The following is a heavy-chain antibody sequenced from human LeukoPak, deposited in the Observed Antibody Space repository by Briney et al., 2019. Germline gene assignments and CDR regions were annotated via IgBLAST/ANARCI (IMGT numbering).Heavy chain of an antibody. D-gene: IGHD3-3*01. V-gene: IGHV4-61*02. Sequence: SQTLSLTCTVSGGSISSGSYYWSWIRQPAGKGLEWIGRIYTSGSTNYNPSLKSRVTISVDTSKNQFSLKLSSVTAADTAVYYCARALRDFWSGFNNWFDPWGQGTLVTVSS. CDR2: IYTSGST. CDR3: ARALRDFWSGFNNWFDP. CDR1: GGSISSGSYY. J-gene: IGHJ5*02.